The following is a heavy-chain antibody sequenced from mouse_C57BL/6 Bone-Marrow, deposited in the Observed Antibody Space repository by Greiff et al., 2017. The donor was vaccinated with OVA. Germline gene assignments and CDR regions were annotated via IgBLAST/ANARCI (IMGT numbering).Heavy chain of an antibody. J-gene: IGHJ3*01. Sequence: QVQLQQSGAELVRPGASVTLSCKASGYTFTDYEMHWVKQTPVHGLEWIGAIDPETGGTAYNQKFKGKAILTADKSSSTAYMELRSLTSEDSAVYYCTRGKVYDYVSSSWFAYWGQGTLVTVSA. V-gene: IGHV1-15*01. CDR1: GYTFTDYE. CDR2: IDPETGGT. D-gene: IGHD2-4*01. CDR3: TRGKVYDYVSSSWFAY.